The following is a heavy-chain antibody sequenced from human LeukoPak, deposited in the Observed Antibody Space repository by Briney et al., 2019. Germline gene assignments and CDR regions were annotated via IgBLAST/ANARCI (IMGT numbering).Heavy chain of an antibody. Sequence: GGSLRLSCAASEFTFSSYGMHWVRQAPGKGLEWVAVIWYDGSNKYYADSVKGRFTISRDNSKNTLYLQMNSLRAEDTAVYYCARDGVPAYCGGDCYYYYYGMDVWGQGTTVTVSS. V-gene: IGHV3-33*01. CDR1: EFTFSSYG. CDR3: ARDGVPAYCGGDCYYYYYGMDV. D-gene: IGHD2-21*02. CDR2: IWYDGSNK. J-gene: IGHJ6*02.